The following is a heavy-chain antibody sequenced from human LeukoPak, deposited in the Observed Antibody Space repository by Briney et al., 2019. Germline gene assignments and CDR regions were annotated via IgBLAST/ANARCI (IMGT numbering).Heavy chain of an antibody. V-gene: IGHV3-21*01. Sequence: GGSLRLSCAASEFTFSSYTMNWVRQAPGKGLEWVSSISSSSSYIYYADSMKGRFTISRDNAKNSLYLQMNSLRAKDTAVYFCARGIYTSSPRNPKNFFDYWGQGNLVTVS. CDR3: ARGIYTSSPRNPKNFFDY. CDR1: EFTFSSYT. J-gene: IGHJ4*02. CDR2: ISSSSSYI. D-gene: IGHD2-2*02.